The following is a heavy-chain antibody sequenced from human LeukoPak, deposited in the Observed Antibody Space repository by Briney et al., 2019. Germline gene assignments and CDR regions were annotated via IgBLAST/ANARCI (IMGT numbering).Heavy chain of an antibody. V-gene: IGHV4-4*07. Sequence: PSETLSLTCTVSGGSISRYYWSWIRQPAGKGLEWIGRVYTSGSTTYNPSLKSRVTMSIDTSKNQFSLKVSSVTAADTAVYYCARPKRYSSGWYELDYWGQGTLVTVSS. D-gene: IGHD6-19*01. J-gene: IGHJ4*02. CDR3: ARPKRYSSGWYELDY. CDR2: VYTSGST. CDR1: GGSISRYY.